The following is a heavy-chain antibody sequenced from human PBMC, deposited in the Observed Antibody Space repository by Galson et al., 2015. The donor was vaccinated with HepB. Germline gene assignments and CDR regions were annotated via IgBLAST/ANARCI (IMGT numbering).Heavy chain of an antibody. V-gene: IGHV3-9*01. CDR3: AKPLFSATRASWYYGMDV. D-gene: IGHD2-15*01. J-gene: IGHJ6*02. CDR2: ISWNSGSI. Sequence: SLRLSCAASGFTFDDYAMHWVRQAPGKGLEWVSGISWNSGSIGYADSVKGRFTISRENAKNSLYLQMNSLRAEGTAFYYCAKPLFSATRASWYYGMDVWGQGTTVTVSS. CDR1: GFTFDDYA.